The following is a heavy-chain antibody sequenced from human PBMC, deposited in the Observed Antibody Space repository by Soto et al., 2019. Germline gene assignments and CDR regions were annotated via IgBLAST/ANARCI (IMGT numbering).Heavy chain of an antibody. Sequence: SETLSLTCAVYGGSFSGYYWSWIRQPPGKGLEWIEYIYYSGSTNYNPSLKSRVTISVDTSKNQFSLKLSSVTAADTAVYYCASYYYGSGSYHWPYYFAYWGQGTLVTVSS. V-gene: IGHV4-34*09. CDR1: GGSFSGYY. CDR2: IYYSGST. J-gene: IGHJ4*02. D-gene: IGHD3-10*01. CDR3: ASYYYGSGSYHWPYYFAY.